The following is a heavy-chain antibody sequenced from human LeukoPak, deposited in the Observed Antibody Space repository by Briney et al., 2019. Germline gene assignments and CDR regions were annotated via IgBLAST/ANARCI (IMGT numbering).Heavy chain of an antibody. CDR2: INHSGST. V-gene: IGHV4-34*01. CDR1: GGSFSGYY. CDR3: ARARVTTVTTGSPFDY. D-gene: IGHD4-17*01. J-gene: IGHJ4*02. Sequence: SGTLSLTCAVYGGSFSGYYWSWIRQPPGKGLEWIGEINHSGSTNYNPSLKSRVTISVDTSKNQFSLKLSSVTAADMAVYYCARARVTTVTTGSPFDYWGQGTLVTVSS.